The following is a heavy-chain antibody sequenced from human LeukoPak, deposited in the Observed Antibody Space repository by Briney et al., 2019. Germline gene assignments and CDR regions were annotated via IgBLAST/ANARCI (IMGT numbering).Heavy chain of an antibody. CDR1: GFTFSSYA. Sequence: GGSLRLSCAASGFTFSSYAMHWVRQAPGKGLEWVAVISYDGSNKYYADSVKGRFTISRDNSENSLYLQMTGLTAEDTAVYYCTRKGSQWDFLVDYWGQGTRVAVSS. V-gene: IGHV3-30*04. CDR2: ISYDGSNK. CDR3: TRKGSQWDFLVDY. D-gene: IGHD2/OR15-2a*01. J-gene: IGHJ4*02.